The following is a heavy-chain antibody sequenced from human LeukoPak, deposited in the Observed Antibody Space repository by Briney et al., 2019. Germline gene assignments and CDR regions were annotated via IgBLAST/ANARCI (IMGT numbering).Heavy chain of an antibody. J-gene: IGHJ4*02. V-gene: IGHV1-46*01. CDR1: GYTFTSYY. CDR2: INPSGGST. CDR3: ARDRWPTNYGDY. D-gene: IGHD5-24*01. Sequence: ASVKVSCKASGYTFTSYYMHWVRQAPGQGLEWMGIINPSGGSTSYAQKFQGRVTMTRDTSTSTVYMELSSLRSEDTAVYYCARDRWPTNYGDYWGQGTLVTASS.